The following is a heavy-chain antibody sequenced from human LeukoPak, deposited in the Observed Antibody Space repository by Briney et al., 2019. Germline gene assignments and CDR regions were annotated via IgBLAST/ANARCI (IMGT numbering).Heavy chain of an antibody. V-gene: IGHV4-30-4*08. J-gene: IGHJ6*03. CDR2: IYYSGST. Sequence: SQTLSLTCTVSGGSISSGDYYWSWIRQPPGKGLEWIGYIYYSGSTYYNPSLKSRVTISVDTSKNQFSLKLSSVTAADTAVYYCARVGGHSNSHYYYYMDAWGKGTTVTVSS. CDR1: GGSISSGDYY. D-gene: IGHD4-11*01. CDR3: ARVGGHSNSHYYYYMDA.